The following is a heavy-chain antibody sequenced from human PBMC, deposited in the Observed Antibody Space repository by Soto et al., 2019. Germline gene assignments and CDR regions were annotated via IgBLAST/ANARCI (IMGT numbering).Heavy chain of an antibody. D-gene: IGHD1-26*01. V-gene: IGHV1-3*01. CDR3: ARGSLISGSYYFDY. CDR2: INAGNGNT. J-gene: IGHJ4*02. Sequence: ASVKVSCKASGYTFTSYAMHWVRQAPGQRLEWMGWINAGNGNTKYSQKFQGRVTITRDTSASTAYMELSSLRSEDTAVYYCARGSLISGSYYFDYWGQGTLVTVSS. CDR1: GYTFTSYA.